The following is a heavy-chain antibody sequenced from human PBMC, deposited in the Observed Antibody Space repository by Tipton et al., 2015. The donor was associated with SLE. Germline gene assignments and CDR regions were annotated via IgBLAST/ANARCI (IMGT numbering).Heavy chain of an antibody. D-gene: IGHD3-22*01. CDR3: ARDLPDYYDSSGYRGFDI. J-gene: IGHJ3*02. CDR1: GFTFTNFW. Sequence: GSLRLSCAASGFTFTNFWMSWVRQTPGRGLEWVANIKQDGSEIYYVDSVKGRFTISRDNAMNSLFLQMDRLSAEDTALYYCARDLPDYYDSSGYRGFDIWGQGTMVTVSS. V-gene: IGHV3-7*01. CDR2: IKQDGSEI.